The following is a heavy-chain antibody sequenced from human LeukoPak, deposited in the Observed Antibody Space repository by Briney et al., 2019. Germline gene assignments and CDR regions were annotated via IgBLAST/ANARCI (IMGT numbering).Heavy chain of an antibody. Sequence: ASVNVSCKASGYTFTGYYMHWVRQAPGQGLEWMGRINPNSGGTNYAQKFQGRVTMTRDTSVSTAYMELSRLRSDDTAVYYCAREGTGYDGFDYWGQGTLVTVSS. V-gene: IGHV1-2*06. J-gene: IGHJ4*02. D-gene: IGHD5-12*01. CDR2: INPNSGGT. CDR3: AREGTGYDGFDY. CDR1: GYTFTGYY.